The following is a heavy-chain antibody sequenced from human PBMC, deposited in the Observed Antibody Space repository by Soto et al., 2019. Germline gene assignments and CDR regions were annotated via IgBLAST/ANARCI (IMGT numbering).Heavy chain of an antibody. J-gene: IGHJ6*02. CDR1: GFTFSSYS. D-gene: IGHD3-9*01. Sequence: GGSLRLSCAASGFTFSSYSMNWVRQAPGKGLEWVSYISSSSSTIYYADSVKGRFTISRDNAKNSLYLQMNSLRDEDTAVYYCARDRSSPYFDWLAIERDYYGMDVWGQGTTVTVSS. CDR2: ISSSSSTI. CDR3: ARDRSSPYFDWLAIERDYYGMDV. V-gene: IGHV3-48*02.